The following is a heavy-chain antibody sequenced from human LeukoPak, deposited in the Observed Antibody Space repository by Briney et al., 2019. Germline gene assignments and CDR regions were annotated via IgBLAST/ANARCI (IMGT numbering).Heavy chain of an antibody. D-gene: IGHD3-16*02. J-gene: IGHJ4*02. Sequence: GGSLRLSCAASGFTFSSYAMSWVRQAPGKGLEWVSSITFSGNRTYYADSVKGRFTISRDNSKNTLYLQMNSLRDEDTAVYYCAKDVTLYSPSVHYWGQGTLVTVFS. V-gene: IGHV3-23*01. CDR2: ITFSGNRT. CDR1: GFTFSSYA. CDR3: AKDVTLYSPSVHY.